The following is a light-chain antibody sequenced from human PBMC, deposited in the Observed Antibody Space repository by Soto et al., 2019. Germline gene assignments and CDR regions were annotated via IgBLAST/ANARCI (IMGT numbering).Light chain of an antibody. V-gene: IGKV3-11*01. CDR1: QTVSSS. Sequence: EIMLSQSPAALSLSQGEKATLSCRASQTVSSSLAWYQQKPGQAPRLLIYEASNRATGIPARFSGSGSETEFTLTIRSLQSEDFAVYFCQQYNNWPSFGQGTRLAI. CDR2: EAS. J-gene: IGKJ5*01. CDR3: QQYNNWPS.